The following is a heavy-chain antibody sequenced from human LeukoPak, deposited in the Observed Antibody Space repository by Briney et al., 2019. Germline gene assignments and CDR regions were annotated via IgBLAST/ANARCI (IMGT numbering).Heavy chain of an antibody. V-gene: IGHV1-46*01. Sequence: AASVTVSCKASGYTFTNYFMHWVRQAPGQGLEWMGVINPSGGGTTYAQRFQGRVTITRDTSTSTVHMELSSLRSEDTAVYYCARGQNKCLGHWGQGTRVTVSS. J-gene: IGHJ4*02. D-gene: IGHD2/OR15-2a*01. CDR1: GYTFTNYF. CDR3: ARGQNKCLGH. CDR2: INPSGGGT.